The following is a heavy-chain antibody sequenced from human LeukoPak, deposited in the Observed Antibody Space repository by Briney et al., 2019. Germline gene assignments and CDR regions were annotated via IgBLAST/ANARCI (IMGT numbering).Heavy chain of an antibody. CDR2: INYSGKL. CDR1: GGFISSRTHY. D-gene: IGHD2-21*02. Sequence: SETLSLTCTVSGGFISSRTHYWAWIRQPPGKGLEWIGSINYSGKLTYNPSLKSRVTVSIDTSKNQFSLTLSSVTAADTAVYYCARDFGDWRTDYWGQGTLVTVSS. V-gene: IGHV4-39*07. J-gene: IGHJ4*02. CDR3: ARDFGDWRTDY.